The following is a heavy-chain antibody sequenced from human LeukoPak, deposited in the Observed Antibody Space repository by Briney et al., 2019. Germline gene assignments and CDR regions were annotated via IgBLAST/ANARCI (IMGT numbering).Heavy chain of an antibody. D-gene: IGHD3-10*01. Sequence: PSETLSLTCAVYGGSFSGYYWSWIRQPTGKGLEWIGEINHSGSTNYNPSLKSRVTISVDTSKNQFSLKLSSVTAADTAVYYCAITYGSGWFDPWGQGTLVTVSS. CDR3: AITYGSGWFDP. CDR1: GGSFSGYY. CDR2: INHSGST. V-gene: IGHV4-34*01. J-gene: IGHJ5*02.